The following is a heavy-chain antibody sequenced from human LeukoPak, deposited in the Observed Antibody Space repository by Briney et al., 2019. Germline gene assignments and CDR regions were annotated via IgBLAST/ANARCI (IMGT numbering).Heavy chain of an antibody. D-gene: IGHD5/OR15-5a*01. CDR1: GFTFSSYA. CDR3: ANLRYDY. V-gene: IGHV3-23*01. CDR2: INGGGGST. J-gene: IGHJ4*02. Sequence: GGSLRLSCAASGFTFSSYAVSWVRQAPGKGLEWVSTINGGGGSTYYADSVKGRFTISGDNSKNTLYLQLNSLRAEDTAVYYCANLRYDYWGQGTLVTVSS.